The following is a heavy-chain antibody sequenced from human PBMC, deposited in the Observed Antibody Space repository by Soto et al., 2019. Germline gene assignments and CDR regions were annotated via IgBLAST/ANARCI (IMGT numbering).Heavy chain of an antibody. J-gene: IGHJ6*02. CDR1: GYIFTNYY. D-gene: IGHD3-10*01. Sequence: ASVKVSCKASGYIFTNYYIHWVRQAPGQGLEWMGVINPSGDSTTYGQRFQGRVTMTRDTSTSTVHMELSSLRSEDTAVYYCARGLHISMVRGVPSRHFMDVWG. V-gene: IGHV1-46*01. CDR2: INPSGDST. CDR3: ARGLHISMVRGVPSRHFMDV.